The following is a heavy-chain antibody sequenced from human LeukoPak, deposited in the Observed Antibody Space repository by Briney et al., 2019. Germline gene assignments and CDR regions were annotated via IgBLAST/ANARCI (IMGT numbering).Heavy chain of an antibody. CDR2: ISISGSTI. CDR3: AREPRYDSSGYYGDY. Sequence: GRSLRPSCALSGFTSSSFSMNWVRQAPGKGLGWVSYISISGSTIYYADSVNGRFTISRDNAKNSLYLQRNILRAEETAVYYCAREPRYDSSGYYGDYWGQGTLVTVSS. D-gene: IGHD3-22*01. CDR1: GFTSSSFS. V-gene: IGHV3-48*01. J-gene: IGHJ4*02.